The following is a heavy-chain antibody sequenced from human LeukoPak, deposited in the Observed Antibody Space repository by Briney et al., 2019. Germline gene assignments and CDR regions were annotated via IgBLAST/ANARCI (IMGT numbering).Heavy chain of an antibody. CDR1: GFTFRSYA. V-gene: IGHV3-30-3*01. Sequence: GGSLRLSCAGSGFTFRSYAMHWGRQTPGKGLEWVAVISYDGSNKDYADSMKGRFTISRDNSKNTLYLQMNSLGAEDTAVYYCAREIFNGFDIWGQGTMVTVSS. CDR2: ISYDGSNK. J-gene: IGHJ3*02. CDR3: AREIFNGFDI.